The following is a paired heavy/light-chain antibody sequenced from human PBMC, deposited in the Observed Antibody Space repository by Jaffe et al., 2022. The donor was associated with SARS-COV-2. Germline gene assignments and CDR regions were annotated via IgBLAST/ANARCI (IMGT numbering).Heavy chain of an antibody. Sequence: EVQVVESGGGLVQPGGSLRLSCVPSGFSFNAYWMGWVRQAPGKGLEWVAIVNQDGGERFYVDSLKGRFSISRDNAKNSLYLSAYNLRADDTAVYYCAIPTSIGTVDYWGQGTQVTVSS. CDR3: AIPTSIGTVDY. J-gene: IGHJ4*02. V-gene: IGHV3-7*03. CDR1: GFSFNAYW. CDR2: VNQDGGER. D-gene: IGHD2-8*02.
Light chain of an antibody. J-gene: IGKJ1*01. CDR1: QSLVSSDGNIY. V-gene: IGKV2-30*01. CDR3: MQGTHWPWT. CDR2: RVS. Sequence: DVMMTQSPLSLPVTLGQPASISCRSSQSLVSSDGNIYLNWFQHRPGHSPRRLIYRVSDRESGVPDRFSGSGSGTDFTLKISRVEPEDVAFYYCMQGTHWPWTFGQGTKVDI.